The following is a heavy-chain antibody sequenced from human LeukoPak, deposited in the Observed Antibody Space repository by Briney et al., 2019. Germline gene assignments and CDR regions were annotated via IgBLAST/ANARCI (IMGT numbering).Heavy chain of an antibody. CDR3: ARQNGAGWYIDH. Sequence: SETLSLTCTVSGGSLSSTNYYGGWIRQPPGKGLEWIGSIYYSGSTYYNPPLESRVTMSVDTSKNQFSLKMTSVTAADTAVYYCARQNGAGWYIDHWGQGTLVTVSS. D-gene: IGHD4/OR15-4a*01. CDR2: IYYSGST. CDR1: GGSLSSTNYY. J-gene: IGHJ4*02. V-gene: IGHV4-39*01.